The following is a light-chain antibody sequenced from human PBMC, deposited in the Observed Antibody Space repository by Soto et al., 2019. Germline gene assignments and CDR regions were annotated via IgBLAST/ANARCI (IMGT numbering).Light chain of an antibody. CDR3: QKYSSSPYT. CDR1: QSVLYSSNNKNY. CDR2: WAS. V-gene: IGKV4-1*01. J-gene: IGKJ2*01. Sequence: DIVMTQSPDSLAVSLGEGATINCKSSQSVLYSSNNKNYSAWYQQKPGQPPKLLIYWASTLESGVPDRFSGSGCGTDFTLIIRRLQSYDVEVYYCQKYSSSPYTFGQRTKLEIK.